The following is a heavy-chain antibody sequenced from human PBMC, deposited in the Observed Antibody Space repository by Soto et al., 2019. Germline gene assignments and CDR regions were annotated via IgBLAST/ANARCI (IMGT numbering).Heavy chain of an antibody. CDR2: IRSKANRYAT. CDR1: GFTFIDSA. V-gene: IGHV3-73*01. Sequence: PGGSLRLSCAASGFTFIDSAMHWVRQASGKGLEWVGRIRSKANRYATTYGASVKGRFTISRDDSKNTAYLQMNSLKTEDTAVYYCTTKTTGGDLGYWGQGTLVIVSS. J-gene: IGHJ4*02. CDR3: TTKTTGGDLGY. D-gene: IGHD4-17*01.